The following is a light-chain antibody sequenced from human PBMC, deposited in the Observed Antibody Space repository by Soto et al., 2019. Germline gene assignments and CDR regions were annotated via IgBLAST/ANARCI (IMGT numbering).Light chain of an antibody. CDR2: GDS. J-gene: IGLJ2*01. V-gene: IGLV1-40*01. CDR1: SSNIGAGYD. CDR3: QSYYSSLSGSVV. Sequence: QSVLTQPPSVSGAPGQRVTISCTGSSSNIGAGYDVPWYQQLPGTAPKLLIYGDSNRPSGVPDRFSGSKSGTSASLAITGLQPEDEAEYYCQSYYSSLSGSVVFGGGTKLTVL.